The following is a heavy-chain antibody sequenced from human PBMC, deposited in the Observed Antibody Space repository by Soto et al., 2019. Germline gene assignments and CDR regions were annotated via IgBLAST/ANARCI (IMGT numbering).Heavy chain of an antibody. J-gene: IGHJ5*02. CDR3: ARAQPMGYCSGGRCYGWFEP. D-gene: IGHD2-15*01. CDR2: IYHSGST. CDR1: AGSISSGGYS. Sequence: PSETLSLTCAVSAGSISSGGYSWSWIRQPPGKGLEWIGYIYHSGSTYYNPSLKSRVTISVDRSKNQFSLKLSSVTAADTAVYYCARAQPMGYCSGGRCYGWFEPWGQGTLVTVSS. V-gene: IGHV4-30-2*01.